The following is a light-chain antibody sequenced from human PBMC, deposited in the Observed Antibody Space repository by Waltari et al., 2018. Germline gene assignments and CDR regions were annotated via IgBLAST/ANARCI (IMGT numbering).Light chain of an antibody. J-gene: IGKJ4*01. CDR1: QSVTTN. V-gene: IGKV3-15*01. Sequence: TVMTQFPDTLSASPGERATLSCRASQSVTTNLAWYQQKPGLPPRLLIYGASTRATGVPARFSGSGSGTEFTLTISSLQSEDFATYFCQQVSSLPLTFGGGTRVEI. CDR3: QQVSSLPLT. CDR2: GAS.